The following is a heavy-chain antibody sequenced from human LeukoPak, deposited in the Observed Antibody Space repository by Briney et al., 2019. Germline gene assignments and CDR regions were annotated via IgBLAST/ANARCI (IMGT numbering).Heavy chain of an antibody. V-gene: IGHV4-59*08. J-gene: IGHJ3*02. CDR1: GGSISTYY. D-gene: IGHD3-22*01. CDR2: IYYSGSI. Sequence: SETLSLTCTVSGGSISTYYWSWIRQPPGKGLEWIGYIYYSGSINYNPSLKSRVTISVYTSKNQFSLKLSSVTAADTAVYYCARHSPYYYDSSGYSSYAFDIWGQGTMVTVSS. CDR3: ARHSPYYYDSSGYSSYAFDI.